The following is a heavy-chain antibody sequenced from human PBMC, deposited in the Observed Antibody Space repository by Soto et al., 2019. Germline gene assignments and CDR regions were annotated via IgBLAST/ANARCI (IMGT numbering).Heavy chain of an antibody. Sequence: QVQLVQSGDEVKKPGASLKVSCKASGYIFVNYGIAWVRQAPGQGLEWMGWISHYTGNTHSASKVQGRLTMTTDTSTRTVYMDLGSLTSDDTAVYYCVMVDNYVTPTPQDVWGQGTTVTVSS. CDR3: VMVDNYVTPTPQDV. V-gene: IGHV1-18*01. CDR1: GYIFVNYG. CDR2: ISHYTGNT. D-gene: IGHD3-16*01. J-gene: IGHJ6*02.